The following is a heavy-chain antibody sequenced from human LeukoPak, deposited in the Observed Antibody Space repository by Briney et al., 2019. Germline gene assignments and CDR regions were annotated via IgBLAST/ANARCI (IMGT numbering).Heavy chain of an antibody. CDR1: GSGFTFGNLG. CDR3: AKDGSWGDYYSYFYMDV. Sequence: PGGSLKLSCEASGSGFTFGNLGMSWVRQAPGKGLEWLSGISGSGYYTYYADSVKGRFTISRDNSKNTLYIEMNSLRAEDTAVYYCAKDGSWGDYYSYFYMDVWGKGTTVTVSS. V-gene: IGHV3-23*01. CDR2: ISGSGYYT. D-gene: IGHD3-16*01. J-gene: IGHJ6*03.